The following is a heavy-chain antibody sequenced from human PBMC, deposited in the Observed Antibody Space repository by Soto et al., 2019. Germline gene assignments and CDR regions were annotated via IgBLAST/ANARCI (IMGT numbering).Heavy chain of an antibody. CDR3: ARGPYSDSSEWSDP. D-gene: IGHD6-6*01. CDR2: ISGRGDRT. J-gene: IGHJ5*02. CDR1: GFTFSSYA. Sequence: GGSLRLSCAASGFTFSSYAMAWVRQAPGKGLEWVSSISGRGDRTYYADSVKGRFTISRDNSKNTLSLQMNRLRAEDTALYYCARGPYSDSSEWSDPRGKGTLVTVSS. V-gene: IGHV3-23*01.